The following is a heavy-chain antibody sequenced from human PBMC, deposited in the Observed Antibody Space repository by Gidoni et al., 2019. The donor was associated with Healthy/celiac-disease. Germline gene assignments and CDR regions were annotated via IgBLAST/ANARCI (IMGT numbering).Heavy chain of an antibody. D-gene: IGHD2-15*01. V-gene: IGHV3-23*01. CDR1: GFTFSSYA. CDR3: ARPYCSGGSCWDSH. Sequence: EVQLLESGGGLVQPGGSLRLSCAASGFTFSSYAMSWVRQAPGKGLEWVSAISGSGGSTYYADSVKGRFTISRDNSKNTLYLQMNSLRAEDTAVYYCARPYCSGGSCWDSHWGQGTLVTVSS. J-gene: IGHJ4*02. CDR2: ISGSGGST.